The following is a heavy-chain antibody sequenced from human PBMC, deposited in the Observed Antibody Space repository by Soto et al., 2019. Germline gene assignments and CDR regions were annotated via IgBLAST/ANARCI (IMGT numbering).Heavy chain of an antibody. J-gene: IGHJ5*02. V-gene: IGHV4-34*01. CDR2: INHSGST. Sequence: QVQLQQWGAGLLKPSETLSLTCAVYGGSFSGYYWSWIRQPPGKGLEWIGEINHSGSTNYNPSLKSRATISVDTSKNQFSLKLSSVTAADTAVYYCARLTIFGVVINRNWFDPWGQGTLVTVSS. D-gene: IGHD3-3*01. CDR1: GGSFSGYY. CDR3: ARLTIFGVVINRNWFDP.